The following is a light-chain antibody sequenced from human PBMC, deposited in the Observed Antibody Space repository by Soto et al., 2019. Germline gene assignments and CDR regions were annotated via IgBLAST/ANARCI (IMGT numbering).Light chain of an antibody. Sequence: DIQMTQSPSSLSASVGDRVTITCRASQSISRYLNWYHQKPGKAPKLLIYSASGLQSGVPSRFSGSGSGTDFTLTISSLQPDDFATYYCQHYNSYSEAFGQGTKVDI. CDR3: QHYNSYSEA. J-gene: IGKJ1*01. CDR2: SAS. CDR1: QSISRY. V-gene: IGKV1-39*01.